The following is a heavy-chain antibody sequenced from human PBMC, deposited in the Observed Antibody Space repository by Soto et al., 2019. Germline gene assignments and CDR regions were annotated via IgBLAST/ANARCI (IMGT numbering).Heavy chain of an antibody. CDR1: GFTFDDYA. V-gene: IGHV3-9*01. CDR3: AKDIGYYMDV. Sequence: GGSLRLSCAASGFTFDDYAMHWVRQAPGKGLEWVSGISWNSGSIGYADSVKGRFTISRDNAKNSLYLQMNSLRAEDTALYYCAKDIGYYMDVWGKGTTVTVSS. J-gene: IGHJ6*03. CDR2: ISWNSGSI.